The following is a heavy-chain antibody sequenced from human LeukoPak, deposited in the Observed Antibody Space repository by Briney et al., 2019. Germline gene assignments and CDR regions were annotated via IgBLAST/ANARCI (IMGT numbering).Heavy chain of an antibody. J-gene: IGHJ4*02. Sequence: SETLSLTCTVSGGSISSNNYFWGWIRQPPGKGLEWIGSIYDSGSTYYNPSLKSRVTISVDTSKNQFSLKLSSVTAADTAVYYCARGTRRSAVAAYWGQGTLVTVSS. CDR1: GGSISSNNYF. V-gene: IGHV4-39*07. CDR3: ARGTRRSAVAAY. D-gene: IGHD6-19*01. CDR2: IYDSGST.